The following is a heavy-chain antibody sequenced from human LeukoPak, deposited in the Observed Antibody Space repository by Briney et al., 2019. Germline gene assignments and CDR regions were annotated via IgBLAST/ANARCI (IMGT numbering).Heavy chain of an antibody. CDR1: GGFISSSSYY. CDR3: ATLAVAGTSLDY. D-gene: IGHD6-19*01. V-gene: IGHV4-39*07. CDR2: IYYSGNT. Sequence: SETLSLTCTVSGGFISSSSYYWGWIRQPPGKGLEWIGSIYYSGNTYYNPSLKSRVTISVDTSKNQFSLKLSSVTAADTAVYYCATLAVAGTSLDYWGQGTLVTVSS. J-gene: IGHJ4*02.